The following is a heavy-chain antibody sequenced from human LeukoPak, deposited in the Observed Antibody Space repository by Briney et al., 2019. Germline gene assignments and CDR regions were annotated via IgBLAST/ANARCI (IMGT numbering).Heavy chain of an antibody. CDR3: ANDIYSGGSCYHLD. CDR2: ISGSGGST. Sequence: GGSLRLSCAASGFTFSSYAMSWVRQAPGKGLEWVSAISGSGGSTYYADSVKGRFTISRDNSKNTLYLQMNSLRAVDTAVYYCANDIYSGGSCYHLDWGQGTLVTVSS. CDR1: GFTFSSYA. D-gene: IGHD2-15*01. V-gene: IGHV3-23*01. J-gene: IGHJ4*02.